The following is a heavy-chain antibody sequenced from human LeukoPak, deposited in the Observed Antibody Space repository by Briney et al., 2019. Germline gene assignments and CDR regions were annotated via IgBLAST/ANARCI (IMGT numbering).Heavy chain of an antibody. CDR3: VNGESFYGDYGFDY. V-gene: IGHV3-48*01. D-gene: IGHD4-17*01. J-gene: IGHJ4*02. CDR2: ISSSSSTI. Sequence: HPGGSLRLSCAASEFIFSSYSMNWVRQTPGKGLEWVSYISSSSSTIYYADSVKGRFTISRDNSKNTLYLQMNNLRVEDTAVFYCVNGESFYGDYGFDYWGQGTLVTVSS. CDR1: EFIFSSYS.